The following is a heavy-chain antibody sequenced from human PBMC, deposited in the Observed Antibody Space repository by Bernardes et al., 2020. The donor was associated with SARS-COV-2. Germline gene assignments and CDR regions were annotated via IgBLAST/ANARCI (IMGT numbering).Heavy chain of an antibody. D-gene: IGHD1-20*01. CDR3: GRTQDNWNDVYGMDV. Sequence: ASVKVSCKASGYRFTKYAIHWVRQAPGQSLEWLGWINAANGATRFSQKFQGRITITRDTFASTADMELSSLRSEDTAVYYCGRTQDNWNDVYGMDVWGQGTTVIVSS. V-gene: IGHV1-3*01. J-gene: IGHJ6*02. CDR1: GYRFTKYA. CDR2: INAANGAT.